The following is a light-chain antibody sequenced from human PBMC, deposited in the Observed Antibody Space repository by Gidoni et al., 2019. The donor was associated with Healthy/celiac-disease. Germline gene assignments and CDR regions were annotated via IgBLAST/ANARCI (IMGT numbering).Light chain of an antibody. CDR1: SSDVGGYNY. V-gene: IGLV2-14*01. CDR3: SSYTSSSPYVV. CDR2: DVS. Sequence: QSALTQPASVSGSPGQSITISCTGTSSDVGGYNYVSWYQPHPGKAPKLMIYDVSNRPSGVSNRFSGSKAGNTASLTISGLQAEDEADYYCSSYTSSSPYVVFGGGTKLTVL. J-gene: IGLJ2*01.